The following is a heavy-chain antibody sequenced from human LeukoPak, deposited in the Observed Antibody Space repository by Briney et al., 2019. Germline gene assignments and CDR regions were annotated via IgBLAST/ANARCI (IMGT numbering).Heavy chain of an antibody. CDR1: GFTFSSYS. CDR2: ISSSSNV. V-gene: IGHV3-21*05. Sequence: NPGGSPRLSCAASGFTFSSYSMNWVRQAPGKGLEWVSYISSSSNVYYADSVKGRFTISRDNTKNSLYLQMSSLRDDDTAVYYCARSSLLHSNAMDVWGQGTTVTVSS. J-gene: IGHJ6*02. D-gene: IGHD5-18*01. CDR3: ARSSLLHSNAMDV.